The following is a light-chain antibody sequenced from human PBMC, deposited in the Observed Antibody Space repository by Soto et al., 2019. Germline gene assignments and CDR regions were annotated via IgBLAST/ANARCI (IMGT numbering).Light chain of an antibody. CDR1: QSVLYSSNNKNY. V-gene: IGKV4-1*01. CDR2: WAS. CDR3: QQYYSTPRT. Sequence: DIVMTQSPDSLAVSLVEMATINCKSSQSVLYSSNNKNYLAWYQQKPGQPPKLLIYWASTRESGVPDRFSGSGSGTDFTLTISSLQAEDVAVYYCQQYYSTPRTFGQGTKVEIK. J-gene: IGKJ1*01.